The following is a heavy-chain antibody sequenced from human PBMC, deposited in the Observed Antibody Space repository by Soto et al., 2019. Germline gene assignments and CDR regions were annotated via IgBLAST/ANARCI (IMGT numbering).Heavy chain of an antibody. J-gene: IGHJ6*03. Sequence: PSETLSLTCTVSGGSISSYYWSWIRQPPGKGLEWIGYIYYSGSTNYNPSLKSRVTISVDTSKNQFSLKLSSVTAADTAVYYCARTGAQYDFWSGYSYYYYMDVWGKGTEVTVSS. V-gene: IGHV4-59*01. CDR3: ARTGAQYDFWSGYSYYYYMDV. D-gene: IGHD3-3*01. CDR1: GGSISSYY. CDR2: IYYSGST.